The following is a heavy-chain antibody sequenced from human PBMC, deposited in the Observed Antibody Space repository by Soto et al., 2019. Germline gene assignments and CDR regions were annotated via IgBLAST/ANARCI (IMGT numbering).Heavy chain of an antibody. Sequence: PSETLSLTCAVSGGSISSGGYSWSWIRQPPGKGLEWIGYIYHSGSTYYNPSLKSRVTISVDRSKNQFSLKLSSVTAADTAVYYCARARGAATPPHYYYGMDVWGQGTTVTVSS. CDR1: GGSISSGGYS. V-gene: IGHV4-30-2*01. CDR2: IYHSGST. J-gene: IGHJ6*02. CDR3: ARARGAATPPHYYYGMDV. D-gene: IGHD2-15*01.